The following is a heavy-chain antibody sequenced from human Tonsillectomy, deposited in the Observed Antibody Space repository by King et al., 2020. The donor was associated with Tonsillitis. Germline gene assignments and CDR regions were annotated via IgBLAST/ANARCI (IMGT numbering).Heavy chain of an antibody. CDR2: IKSKTDGGTT. CDR3: TTDPGDALDI. CDR1: GFTFSNAW. V-gene: IGHV3-15*01. J-gene: IGHJ3*02. Sequence: VQLVESGGGLVKPGGSLRLSCAASGFTFSNAWMIWVRQAPGKGLEWVGLIKSKTDGGTTDYAAPVKGRFIISRDDSKNMLYLQMNSLKAEDTAVYYCTTDPGDALDIWGQGTMVTVSS.